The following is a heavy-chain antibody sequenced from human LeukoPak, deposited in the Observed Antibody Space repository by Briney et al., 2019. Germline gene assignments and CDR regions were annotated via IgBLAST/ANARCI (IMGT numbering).Heavy chain of an antibody. V-gene: IGHV3-9*01. CDR3: AKDRRGSGSSMGDY. Sequence: GGSLRLSCAASGFTFDDYAMHWVRQAPGKGLEWVSGISWNSGSIGYADSVKGRFTISRDNAKNSLYLQMNSLRAEDTALYYCAKDRRGSGSSMGDYWGQGTLVTVFS. CDR1: GFTFDDYA. D-gene: IGHD3-10*01. CDR2: ISWNSGSI. J-gene: IGHJ4*02.